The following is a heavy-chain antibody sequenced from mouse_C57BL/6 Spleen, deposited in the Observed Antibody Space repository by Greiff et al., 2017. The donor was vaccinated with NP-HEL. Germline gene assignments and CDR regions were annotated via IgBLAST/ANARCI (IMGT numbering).Heavy chain of an antibody. D-gene: IGHD2-4*01. V-gene: IGHV1-52*01. CDR1: GYTFTSYW. CDR3: ARGGYDYDFDY. Sequence: QVQLQQPGAELVRPGSSVKLSCKASGYTFTSYWMHWVKQRPIQGLEWIGNIDPSDSETHYNQKFKDKATLTVDKSSSTAYMQLSSLTSEDSAVYYCARGGYDYDFDYWGQGTTLTVSS. J-gene: IGHJ2*01. CDR2: IDPSDSET.